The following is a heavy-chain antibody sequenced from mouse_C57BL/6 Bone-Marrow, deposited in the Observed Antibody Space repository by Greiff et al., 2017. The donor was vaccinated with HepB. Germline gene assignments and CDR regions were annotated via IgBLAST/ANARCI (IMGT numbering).Heavy chain of an antibody. V-gene: IGHV1-50*01. D-gene: IGHD1-1*01. CDR2: IDPSDSYT. CDR1: GYTFTSYW. CDR3: ARLGSSPWFAY. Sequence: QVQLQQPGAELVKPGASVKLSCKASGYTFTSYWMQWVNQRPGQGLEWIGEIDPSDSYTNYNQKFKGKATLTVDTSSSTAYMQLSSLTSEDSAVYYCARLGSSPWFAYWGQGTLVTVSA. J-gene: IGHJ3*01.